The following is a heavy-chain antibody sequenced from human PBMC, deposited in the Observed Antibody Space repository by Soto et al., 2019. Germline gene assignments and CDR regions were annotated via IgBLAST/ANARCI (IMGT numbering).Heavy chain of an antibody. CDR1: GGTFSSYT. D-gene: IGHD3-3*01. Sequence: ASVKVSCKASGGTFSSYTISWVRQAPGQGLEWMGRIIPILGIANYAQKFQGRVTITADKSTSTAYMELSSLRSEDTAVYYCARAPFVRFLDHNWFDPWGRGTLVTVSS. CDR3: ARAPFVRFLDHNWFDP. V-gene: IGHV1-69*02. J-gene: IGHJ5*02. CDR2: IIPILGIA.